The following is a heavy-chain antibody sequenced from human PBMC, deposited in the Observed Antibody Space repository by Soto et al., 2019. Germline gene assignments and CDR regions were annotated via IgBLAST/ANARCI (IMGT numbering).Heavy chain of an antibody. CDR1: GFTFSSYW. D-gene: IGHD5-18*01. CDR2: MKHDGSEK. J-gene: IGHJ5*02. V-gene: IGHV3-7*05. CDR3: ARDDRYSSDH. Sequence: EVQLVESGGGLVQPGGSLRLSCAASGFTFSSYWMSWVRQTPGKGLEWMANMKHDGSEKYYVDSVKGRLTISRDNAKNSLYLQINSLRAEDTAVYYCARDDRYSSDHWGQGTLVTVSS.